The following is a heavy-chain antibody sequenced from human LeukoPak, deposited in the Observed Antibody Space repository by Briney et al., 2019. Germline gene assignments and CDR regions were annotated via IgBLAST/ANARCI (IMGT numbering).Heavy chain of an antibody. D-gene: IGHD3-9*01. V-gene: IGHV4-61*02. J-gene: IGHJ6*03. Sequence: SETLSLTCTVSGGSISSGSYYWSWIRQPAGKGLEWIGRIYTSGSTNYNPSLKSRVTISVDTSKNQFSLKLSSVTAADTAVYYCAREDPSAYYDILTGYSCCYYYMDVWGKGTTVTISS. CDR1: GGSISSGSYY. CDR2: IYTSGST. CDR3: AREDPSAYYDILTGYSCCYYYMDV.